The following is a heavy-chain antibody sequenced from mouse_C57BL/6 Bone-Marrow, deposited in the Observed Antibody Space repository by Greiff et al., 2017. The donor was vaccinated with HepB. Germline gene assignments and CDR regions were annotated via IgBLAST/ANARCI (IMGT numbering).Heavy chain of an antibody. V-gene: IGHV1-69*01. CDR3: ANLGYFDV. CDR2: IDPSDSYT. CDR1: GYTFTSYW. J-gene: IGHJ1*03. Sequence: VQLQQPGAELVMPGASVKLSCKASGYTFTSYWMHWVKQRPGQGLEWIGEIDPSDSYTNYNQKFKGKSTLTVDKSSSTAYMQLSSLTSEDSAVYYCANLGYFDVWGTGTTVTVSS.